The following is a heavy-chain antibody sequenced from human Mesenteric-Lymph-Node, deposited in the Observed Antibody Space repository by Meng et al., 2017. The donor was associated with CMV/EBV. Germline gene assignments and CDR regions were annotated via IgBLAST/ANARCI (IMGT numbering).Heavy chain of an antibody. J-gene: IGHJ5*02. CDR3: ARVTQRLNYYDSSGGRSWFDP. CDR2: IYYSGST. CDR1: NYW. D-gene: IGHD3-22*01. Sequence: NYWWSWVRQPPGKGLEWIGYIYYSGSTYYNPSLKSRVTISVDTSKNQFSLKLSSVTAADTAVYYCARVTQRLNYYDSSGGRSWFDPWGQGTLVTVSS. V-gene: IGHV4-30-4*01.